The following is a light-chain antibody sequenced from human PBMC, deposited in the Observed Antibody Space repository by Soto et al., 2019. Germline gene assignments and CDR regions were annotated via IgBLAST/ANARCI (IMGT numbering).Light chain of an antibody. J-gene: IGLJ1*01. CDR3: AAWYDSLNGYV. CDR2: TNN. CDR1: SSNIGSNT. Sequence: QSVLTQPPSASGTPGQRVTISCSGSSSNIGSNTVNWYQHLQGTAPKLLIYTNNQRPSGVPDRFSASTSGTTASLAISALQSGDEADYYCAAWYDSLNGYVFGPGTKVTVL. V-gene: IGLV1-44*01.